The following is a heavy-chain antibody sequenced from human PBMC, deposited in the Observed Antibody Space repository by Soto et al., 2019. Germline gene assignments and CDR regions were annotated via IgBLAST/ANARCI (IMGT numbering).Heavy chain of an antibody. J-gene: IGHJ5*02. CDR1: GYTFTSYG. V-gene: IGHV1-18*04. CDR2: ISAYNGNT. CDR3: ARSTYYYDSSGYSNWFDP. D-gene: IGHD3-22*01. Sequence: ASVKVSCKASGYTFTSYGISWVRQAPGQGLEWMGWISAYNGNTNYAQKLQGRVTMTTDTSTSTAYMELRSLRSDDTAVYYCARSTYYYDSSGYSNWFDPWGQGTLVTVSS.